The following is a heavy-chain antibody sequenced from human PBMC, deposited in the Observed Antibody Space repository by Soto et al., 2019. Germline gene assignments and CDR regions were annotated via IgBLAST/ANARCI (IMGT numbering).Heavy chain of an antibody. CDR1: GFTFSSYS. V-gene: IGHV3-48*01. J-gene: IGHJ6*03. CDR2: ISSSSSTI. Sequence: GALRLSCAASGFTFSSYSMNWVRQAPGKGLEWVSYISSSSSTIYYADSVKGRFTISRDNAKNSLYLQMNSLRAEDTAVYYCAGGRYSYYYYMDVWGKGTTVTVSS. CDR3: AGGRYSYYYYMDV.